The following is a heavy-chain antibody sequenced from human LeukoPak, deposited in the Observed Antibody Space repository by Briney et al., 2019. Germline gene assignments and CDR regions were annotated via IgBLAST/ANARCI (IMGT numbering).Heavy chain of an antibody. CDR1: GVSLSTSGVG. CDR2: IYWDDDS. Sequence: SGPTLVNPTQTLTLTCSLSGVSLSTSGVGVGWIRQPPGKALEWLALIYWDDDSRYSPSLKSRLTIAKDTSKNHVVLTLTNMDSVDTATYYCAHSQVFSYGSFHDAYDIWGLGMLVTVSS. J-gene: IGHJ3*02. D-gene: IGHD5-18*01. V-gene: IGHV2-5*02. CDR3: AHSQVFSYGSFHDAYDI.